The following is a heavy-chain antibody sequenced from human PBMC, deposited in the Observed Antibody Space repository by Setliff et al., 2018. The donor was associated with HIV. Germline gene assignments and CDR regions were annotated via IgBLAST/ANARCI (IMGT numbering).Heavy chain of an antibody. CDR2: IYPGDSDT. CDR3: ARRASKASLDY. Sequence: GESLTISCKGSGYTFTSYWIGWVRQMPGKGLEWMGIIYPGDSDTRYSPSFQGRVTISADKSINTAYLQWSSLQASDTAMYYCARRASKASLDYWGQGTLGTVS. V-gene: IGHV5-51*01. J-gene: IGHJ4*02. CDR1: GYTFTSYW.